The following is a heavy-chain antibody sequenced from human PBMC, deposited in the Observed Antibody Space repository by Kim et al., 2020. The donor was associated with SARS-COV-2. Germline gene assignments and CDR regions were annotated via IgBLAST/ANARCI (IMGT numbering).Heavy chain of an antibody. V-gene: IGHV3-7*03. J-gene: IGHJ6*02. CDR2: IKQDGSEK. CDR3: ARAAIFGVTKQGGYYYYYGMAV. D-gene: IGHD3-3*01. Sequence: GGSLRLSCAASGFTFSSYWMSWVRQAPGKGLEWVANIKQDGSEKYYVDSVKGRFTISRDNAKNSLYLQMNSLRAEDTAVYYCARAAIFGVTKQGGYYYYYGMAVWGQGTTVTVSS. CDR1: GFTFSSYW.